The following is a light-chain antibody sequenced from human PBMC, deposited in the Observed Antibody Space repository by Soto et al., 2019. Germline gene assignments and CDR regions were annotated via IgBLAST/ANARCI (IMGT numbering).Light chain of an antibody. CDR2: DAS. J-gene: IGKJ4*01. V-gene: IGKV1-5*01. CDR3: QQYNTYSSLT. Sequence: DIQLTQSPSTLSASVGDRVTITCRASQSISSWLAWYQQKLGRAPRLLIYDASSLESGVPSRFSGSGYGTEFTPAISSLQPDDWAPYYCQQYNTYSSLTFGGGTQVEIK. CDR1: QSISSW.